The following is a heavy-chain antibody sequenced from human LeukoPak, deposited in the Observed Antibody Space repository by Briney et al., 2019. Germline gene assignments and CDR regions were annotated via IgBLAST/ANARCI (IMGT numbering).Heavy chain of an antibody. D-gene: IGHD6-19*01. J-gene: IGHJ3*01. CDR2: INPNSGGT. Sequence: ASVKVSCKASGYTFTGYYMHWVRQAPGQGLEWMGWINPNSGGTNYAQKFQGRVTMTRDTSINTAYMELSSLRSEDTAVYYCARTSRWGSGWFLGVNAFDVWGQGTMVTVSS. CDR3: ARTSRWGSGWFLGVNAFDV. V-gene: IGHV1-2*02. CDR1: GYTFTGYY.